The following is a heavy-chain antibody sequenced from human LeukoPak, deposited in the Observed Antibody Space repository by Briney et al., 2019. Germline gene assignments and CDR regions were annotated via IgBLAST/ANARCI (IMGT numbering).Heavy chain of an antibody. J-gene: IGHJ5*02. Sequence: SETPSLTCAVYGGSFSGYYWSWIRQPPGKGLEWIGEINHSGSTNYNPSLKSRVTISVDTSKDQFSLKLSSVTAADTAVYYCASSVGSSSGNWFDPWGQGTLVTVSS. CDR1: GGSFSGYY. D-gene: IGHD6-6*01. CDR2: INHSGST. CDR3: ASSVGSSSGNWFDP. V-gene: IGHV4-34*01.